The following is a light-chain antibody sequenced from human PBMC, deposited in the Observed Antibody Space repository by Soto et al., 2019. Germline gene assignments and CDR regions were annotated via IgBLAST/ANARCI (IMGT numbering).Light chain of an antibody. CDR3: QQYNDWPLT. CDR2: TAS. V-gene: IGKV3-15*01. Sequence: EIVMTQSPATLSVSPGERATLSCGASQTVSSNLAWYQQRPGQAPRLLIYTASTRATGVPARFSGSGSGTEFTLTISSLQSEDSAVYYCQQYNDWPLTFGGGTKVEIK. J-gene: IGKJ4*01. CDR1: QTVSSN.